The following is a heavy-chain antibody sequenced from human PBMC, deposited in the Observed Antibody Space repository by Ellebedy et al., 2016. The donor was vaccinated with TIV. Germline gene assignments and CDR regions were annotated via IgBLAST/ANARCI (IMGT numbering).Heavy chain of an antibody. D-gene: IGHD3-22*01. V-gene: IGHV5-10-1*01. CDR3: ARGKYDRSGYYSY. CDR2: IDPSDSYT. Sequence: GESLKISCRGSGYRFTNYWITWVRQMPGKGPECMGRIDPSDSYTTYSPSFQGHVTISVDKSSSTAFLQWSALKASDTAIYYCARGKYDRSGYYSYWGQGTLVTVSS. J-gene: IGHJ4*02. CDR1: GYRFTNYW.